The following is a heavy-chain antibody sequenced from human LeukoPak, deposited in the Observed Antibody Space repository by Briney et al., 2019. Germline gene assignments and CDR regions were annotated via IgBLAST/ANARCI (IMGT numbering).Heavy chain of an antibody. CDR3: ARALGSGGDYGWFDP. Sequence: SETLSLTCSVSGGSVSSYYWSWIRQPPGKGLDWIGYISYSGSTNYNPSLKSQLTISMDTSKNQFSLRLSSVTPADTAVYYCARALGSGGDYGWFDPWGQGTLVTVPS. V-gene: IGHV4-59*02. CDR2: ISYSGST. D-gene: IGHD4-17*01. CDR1: GGSVSSYY. J-gene: IGHJ5*02.